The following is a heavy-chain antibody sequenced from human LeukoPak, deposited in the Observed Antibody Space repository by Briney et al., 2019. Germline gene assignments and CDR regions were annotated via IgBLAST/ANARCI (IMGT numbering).Heavy chain of an antibody. CDR2: INSDGSST. CDR3: ASSVVAGTTGPGGDFDL. Sequence: GGSLRLSCAASGFTFSSYWMHWVRQAPGKGLVWVSRINSDGSSTSYADSVKGRFTISRDTAKNTLYLQMNSLRAEDTAVYYCASSVVAGTTGPGGDFDLWGRGTLVTVSS. V-gene: IGHV3-74*01. J-gene: IGHJ2*01. D-gene: IGHD6-19*01. CDR1: GFTFSSYW.